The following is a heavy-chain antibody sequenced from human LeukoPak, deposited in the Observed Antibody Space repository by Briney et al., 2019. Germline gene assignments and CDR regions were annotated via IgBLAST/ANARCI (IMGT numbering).Heavy chain of an antibody. D-gene: IGHD2-15*01. J-gene: IGHJ4*02. CDR1: GGSISSYY. Sequence: SETLSLTCTVSGGSISSYYWSWIRQPAGKGLEWIGRIYTSGSTNYNPSLKSRATMSVDTSKNQFSLKLSSVTAADTAVYYCARDKHNGYCSGGRCYPFYFDSWGQGILVTVSS. V-gene: IGHV4-4*07. CDR2: IYTSGST. CDR3: ARDKHNGYCSGGRCYPFYFDS.